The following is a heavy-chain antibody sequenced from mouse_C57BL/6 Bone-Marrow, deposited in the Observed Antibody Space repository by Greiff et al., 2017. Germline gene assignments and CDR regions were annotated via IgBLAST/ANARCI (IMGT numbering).Heavy chain of an antibody. CDR2: IYPRSGNT. J-gene: IGHJ2*01. Sequence: QVQLKESGAELARPGASVKLSCKASGYTFTSYGISWVKQRTGQGLEWIGEIYPRSGNTYYNEKFKGKATLTAGKSSSTAYMGLRSLTSADSAVYFCARGSYDGYWGQGTTLTVSS. V-gene: IGHV1-81*01. D-gene: IGHD2-12*01. CDR3: ARGSYDGY. CDR1: GYTFTSYG.